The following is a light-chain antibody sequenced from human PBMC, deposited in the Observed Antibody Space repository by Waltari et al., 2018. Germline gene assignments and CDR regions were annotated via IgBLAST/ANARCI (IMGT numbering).Light chain of an antibody. CDR2: DAS. J-gene: IGKJ3*01. CDR1: QSISIF. CDR3: QQRSHWPSRLT. Sequence: EIVLTQSPATLSLSPGERATLSCRASQSISIFLAWYPKKAGQAPRLLIYDASNRATGIPARFSGSGSGTDFTLTITSLEPEDSAVYYCQQRSHWPSRLTFGPGTTVDIK. V-gene: IGKV3-11*01.